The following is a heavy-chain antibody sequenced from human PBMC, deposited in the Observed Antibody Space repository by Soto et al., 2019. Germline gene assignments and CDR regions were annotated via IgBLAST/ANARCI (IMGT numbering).Heavy chain of an antibody. CDR1: GGSITSSNYH. V-gene: IGHV4-39*01. D-gene: IGHD2-2*01. Sequence: PSETLSLTCTVPGGSITSSNYHWGWSRQPPGKGLEWIGTIYYSGNTYYNPSLKSRVTMSMDASKNQFSLTLSSVAVADTAVYYCSRLTNARPGDDWGQGTLVTVSS. CDR2: IYYSGNT. CDR3: SRLTNARPGDD. J-gene: IGHJ4*02.